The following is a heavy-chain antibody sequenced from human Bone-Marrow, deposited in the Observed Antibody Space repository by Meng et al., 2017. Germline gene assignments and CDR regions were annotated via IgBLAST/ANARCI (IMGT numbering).Heavy chain of an antibody. CDR3: ARGFHYYDNSGYYLVY. CDR1: GGSFSSYY. CDR2: INHSGST. J-gene: IGHJ4*02. D-gene: IGHD3-22*01. V-gene: IGHV4-34*01. Sequence: VQLQQWGAGLLKPSETLYLTCAFYGGSFSSYYGNWIRQPPGKGLEWIGEINHSGSTNYNPSLKSRVTISVDTSKNQFSLKLSSVTAADTAVYYCARGFHYYDNSGYYLVYWGQGTLVTVSS.